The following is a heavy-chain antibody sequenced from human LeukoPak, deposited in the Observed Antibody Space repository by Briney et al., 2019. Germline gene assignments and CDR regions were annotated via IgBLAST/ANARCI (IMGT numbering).Heavy chain of an antibody. CDR2: ISSSSSTI. CDR1: GFTFSDYY. V-gene: IGHV3-11*04. D-gene: IGHD2-15*01. CDR3: ARRQVAATLDY. Sequence: GGSLRLSCAASGFTFSDYYMSWIRQAPGKGLEWVSYISSSSSTIYYADSVKGRFTISRDNAKNSLYLQMNSLRAEDTAVYYCARRQVAATLDYWGQGTLVTVSS. J-gene: IGHJ4*02.